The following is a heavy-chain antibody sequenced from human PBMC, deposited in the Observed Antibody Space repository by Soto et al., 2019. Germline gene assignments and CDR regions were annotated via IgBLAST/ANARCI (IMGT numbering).Heavy chain of an antibody. V-gene: IGHV3-15*01. Sequence: EVQLVESGGGLVKPGGSLRLSCAASGFTFSNAWMSWVRQAPGKGLEWVGRIKSKTDGGTTDYAAPVKGRFTISRDDSKNTLYLQMNSLKTEDTAVYYCTTALLLSYYDYIWGSYRPHQNFDYWGQGTLVTVSS. CDR3: TTALLLSYYDYIWGSYRPHQNFDY. CDR2: IKSKTDGGTT. CDR1: GFTFSNAW. D-gene: IGHD3-16*02. J-gene: IGHJ4*02.